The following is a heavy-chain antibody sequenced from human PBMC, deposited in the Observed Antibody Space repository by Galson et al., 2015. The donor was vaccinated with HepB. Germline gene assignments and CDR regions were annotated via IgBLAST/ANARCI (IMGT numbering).Heavy chain of an antibody. CDR1: GGSISSSSYY. Sequence: LSLTCTVSGGSISSSSYYWGWLRQPPGKGLEWIGSIYYSGSTYYNPSLKSRVTISVDTSKNQFSLKLSSVTAADTAVYYCARQINYYYDSSGYQFDYWGQGTLVTVSS. V-gene: IGHV4-39*01. D-gene: IGHD3-22*01. J-gene: IGHJ4*02. CDR3: ARQINYYYDSSGYQFDY. CDR2: IYYSGST.